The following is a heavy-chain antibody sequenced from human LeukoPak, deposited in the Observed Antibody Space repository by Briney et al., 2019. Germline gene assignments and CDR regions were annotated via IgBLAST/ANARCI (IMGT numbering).Heavy chain of an antibody. CDR1: GFTFSGSA. CDR3: TRLKYYYYYMDV. J-gene: IGHJ6*03. V-gene: IGHV3-73*01. CDR2: IRSKANSYAT. Sequence: GGSLRLSCAASGFTFSGSAMHWVRQASGKGLEWVGRIRSKANSYATAYAASVKGRFTISRDDSKNTAYLQMNSQKAEDTAVYYCTRLKYYYYYMDVWGKGTTVTVSS.